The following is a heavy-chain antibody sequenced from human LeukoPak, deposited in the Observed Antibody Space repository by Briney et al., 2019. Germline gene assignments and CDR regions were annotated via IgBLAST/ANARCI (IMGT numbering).Heavy chain of an antibody. CDR2: FSYGGST. CDR1: GGSISSSSYF. J-gene: IGHJ5*02. V-gene: IGHV4-39*01. Sequence: SETLSLTCTVSGGSISSSSYFWGWIRQSPGKGLGWIGSFSYGGSTDYHPSLKSRVTISVDTSKNQFSLNLTSVTAADTAVYYCARRPYDILTGYPFDPWGQGTLVTVSS. D-gene: IGHD3-9*01. CDR3: ARRPYDILTGYPFDP.